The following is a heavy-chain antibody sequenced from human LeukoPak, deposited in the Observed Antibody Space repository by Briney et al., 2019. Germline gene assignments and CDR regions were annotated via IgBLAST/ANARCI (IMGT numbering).Heavy chain of an antibody. J-gene: IGHJ4*02. CDR1: GFTFSSYW. Sequence: GGSLRLSCAAPGFTFSSYWMRWVRQAPGKGLEWVADIKQDGGEEYYVDSVKGRFTISRDNAKNSLYLQMNSLRAEDTAVYYCARVIYDSSGYSDYWGQGTLVTVSS. CDR2: IKQDGGEE. V-gene: IGHV3-7*04. CDR3: ARVIYDSSGYSDY. D-gene: IGHD3-22*01.